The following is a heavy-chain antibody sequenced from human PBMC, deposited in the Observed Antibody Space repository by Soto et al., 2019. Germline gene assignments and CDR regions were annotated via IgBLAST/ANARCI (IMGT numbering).Heavy chain of an antibody. J-gene: IGHJ6*02. V-gene: IGHV4-34*01. CDR1: GGSFSGYY. CDR2: INHSGST. CDR3: VRGRKFLGYCSGGSCYSLSRYYYYYGMDV. Sequence: QVQLQQWGAGLLKPSETLSLTCAVYGGSFSGYYWSWIRQPPGKGLEWIGEINHSGSTNYNPSLKSRVTISVDTSKNQFSLKLSSVTAADTAVYYCVRGRKFLGYCSGGSCYSLSRYYYYYGMDVWGQGTTVTVSS. D-gene: IGHD2-15*01.